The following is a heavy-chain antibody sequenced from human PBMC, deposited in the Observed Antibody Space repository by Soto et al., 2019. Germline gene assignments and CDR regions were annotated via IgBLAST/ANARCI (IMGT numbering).Heavy chain of an antibody. V-gene: IGHV4-39*01. J-gene: IGHJ4*02. CDR3: GLDLGASSGWYYFDY. CDR2: IYYSGST. Sequence: SETLSLTCTVSGGSISSSSYYWGWIRQPPGKGLEWIGSIYYSGSTYYNPSLKSRVTISVDTSKNQFSLKLSSVTAADTAVYYCGLDLGASSGWYYFDYWGQGTLVTVSS. CDR1: GGSISSSSYY. D-gene: IGHD6-19*01.